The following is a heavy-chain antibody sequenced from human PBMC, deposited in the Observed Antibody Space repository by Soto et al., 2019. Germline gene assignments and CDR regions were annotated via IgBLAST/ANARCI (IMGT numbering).Heavy chain of an antibody. D-gene: IGHD1-26*01. Sequence: QVQLVESGGGVVQPGRSLRLSCAAYGFTFTNCAMHWVRQAPGKGLEWVAVVGSDGMHKYYGDFVKGRFAISRDTSENTVYLQMDRLTSEDMAVYYCARDVIVDAPDYVHYWGRGTLVTVSP. CDR1: GFTFTNCA. J-gene: IGHJ4*02. CDR3: ARDVIVDAPDYVHY. V-gene: IGHV3-30*01. CDR2: VGSDGMHK.